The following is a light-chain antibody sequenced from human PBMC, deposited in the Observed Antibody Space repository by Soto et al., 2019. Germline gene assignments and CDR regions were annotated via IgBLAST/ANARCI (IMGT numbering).Light chain of an antibody. CDR3: QQSYNNPPT. V-gene: IGKV1-39*01. CDR1: QRISTY. CDR2: AAS. Sequence: DIQMTQSPSSLSASVGDRVTITCRAGQRISTYLNWYQQKPGNAPKLLIYAASRLQSGVPSRISGSGSGTEFTLTISSLRPEDFATYYCQQSYNNPPTFGQGTRLEIK. J-gene: IGKJ5*01.